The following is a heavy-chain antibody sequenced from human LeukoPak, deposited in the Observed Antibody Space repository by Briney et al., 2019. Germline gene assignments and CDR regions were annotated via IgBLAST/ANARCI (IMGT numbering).Heavy chain of an antibody. D-gene: IGHD3-10*01. CDR3: ARVKAGYYYYMDV. CDR2: IYSGGAT. CDR1: GFTVSSNY. J-gene: IGHJ6*03. V-gene: IGHV3-53*05. Sequence: GGSLRLSCAASGFTVSSNYMNWVRQAPGKGLEWVSVIYSGGATYYADSVKGRFTISRDISKNTVYLQMNSLRAEDTAVYYCARVKAGYYYYMDVWGKGTTVTVSS.